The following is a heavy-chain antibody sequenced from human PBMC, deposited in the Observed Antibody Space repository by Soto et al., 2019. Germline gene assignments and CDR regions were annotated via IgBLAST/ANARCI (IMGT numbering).Heavy chain of an antibody. Sequence: GGSLRLSCAASGFTFSSYGMHWVRQAPGKGLEWVAVIWYDGSNKYYADSVKGRFTISRDNSKNTLYLQMNSLRAEDTAVYYCARFFRGVIGAFDIWGQGTMVTVSS. J-gene: IGHJ3*02. CDR1: GFTFSSYG. V-gene: IGHV3-33*01. D-gene: IGHD3-10*01. CDR2: IWYDGSNK. CDR3: ARFFRGVIGAFDI.